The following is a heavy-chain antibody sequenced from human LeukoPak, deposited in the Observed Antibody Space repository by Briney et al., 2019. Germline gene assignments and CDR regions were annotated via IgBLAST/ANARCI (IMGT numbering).Heavy chain of an antibody. CDR1: GYTFTSYG. CDR2: ISAYNGNT. D-gene: IGHD2-2*01. J-gene: IGHJ6*03. CDR3: ARDLIEGCSSTSCYAEPYYYYYMDV. Sequence: ASVKVSCKASGYTFTSYGISWVRQAPGQGLEWMRWISAYNGNTNYAQKLQGRVTMTTDTSTSTAYMELRSLRSDDTAVYYCARDLIEGCSSTSCYAEPYYYYYMDVWGKGTTVTVSS. V-gene: IGHV1-18*01.